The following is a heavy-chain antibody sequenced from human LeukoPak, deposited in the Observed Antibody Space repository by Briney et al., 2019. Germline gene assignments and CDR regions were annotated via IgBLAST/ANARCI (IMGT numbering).Heavy chain of an antibody. Sequence: GGSLRLSCAASGFSFSTYWMSWVRQAPGKGLEWVANIKQDGIEKYYVDSVKGRFTISRDNAKNSLYLQMNSLRDENTAVYYCARGFGSIDHWGQGTLVTVSS. J-gene: IGHJ4*02. V-gene: IGHV3-7*01. D-gene: IGHD3-3*01. CDR3: ARGFGSIDH. CDR2: IKQDGIEK. CDR1: GFSFSTYW.